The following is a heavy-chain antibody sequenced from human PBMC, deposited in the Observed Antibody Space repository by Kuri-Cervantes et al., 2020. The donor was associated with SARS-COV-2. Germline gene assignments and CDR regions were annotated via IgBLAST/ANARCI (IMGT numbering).Heavy chain of an antibody. J-gene: IGHJ3*02. CDR2: INHSGST. CDR3: ARDAFDI. Sequence: SETLSLTCTVSGGSISGYHWSWIRQPPGKGLEWIGEINHSGSTNYNPSLKSRVTISVDTSKNQFSLKLSSVTAADTAVYYCARDAFDIWGQGTMVTVSS. CDR1: GGSISGYH. V-gene: IGHV4-34*01.